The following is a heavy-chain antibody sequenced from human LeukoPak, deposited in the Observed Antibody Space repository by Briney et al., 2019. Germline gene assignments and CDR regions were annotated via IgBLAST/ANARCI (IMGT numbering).Heavy chain of an antibody. J-gene: IGHJ6*02. D-gene: IGHD4-17*01. Sequence: KASETLSLTCTVSGGSISSCYWSWIRQPPGKGLEWIGYIYYSGSTNYNPSLKSRVTISVDTSKNQFSLKLSSVTAADTAVYYCARVGPTTAYYYYYGMDVWGQGTTVTVSS. CDR2: IYYSGST. CDR1: GGSISSCY. CDR3: ARVGPTTAYYYYYGMDV. V-gene: IGHV4-59*01.